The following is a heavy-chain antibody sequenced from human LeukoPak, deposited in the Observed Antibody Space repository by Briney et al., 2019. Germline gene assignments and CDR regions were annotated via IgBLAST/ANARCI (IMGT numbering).Heavy chain of an antibody. CDR1: GGSISSYY. CDR2: IYYSGST. Sequence: ASETLSLTCTVSGGSISSYYWSWIRQPPGKGLEWIGYIYYSGSTNYNPSLKSRVTISVDTSKNQFSLKLSSVTAADTAVYYCARRGKGYSYGLGYWGQGTLVTVSS. V-gene: IGHV4-59*12. J-gene: IGHJ4*02. CDR3: ARRGKGYSYGLGY. D-gene: IGHD5-18*01.